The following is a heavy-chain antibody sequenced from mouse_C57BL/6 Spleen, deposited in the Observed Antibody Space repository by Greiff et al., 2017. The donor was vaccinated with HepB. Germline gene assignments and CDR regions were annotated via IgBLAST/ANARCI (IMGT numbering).Heavy chain of an antibody. V-gene: IGHV3-6*01. CDR1: GYSITSGYY. CDR3: ANDGYFPFAY. CDR2: ISYDGSN. Sequence: EVKLQESGPGLVKPSQSLSLTCSVTGYSITSGYYWNWIRQFPGNKLEWMGYISYDGSNNYNPSLKNRISITRDTSKNQFFLKLNSVTTEDTATYYCANDGYFPFAYWGQGTLVTVSA. D-gene: IGHD2-3*01. J-gene: IGHJ3*01.